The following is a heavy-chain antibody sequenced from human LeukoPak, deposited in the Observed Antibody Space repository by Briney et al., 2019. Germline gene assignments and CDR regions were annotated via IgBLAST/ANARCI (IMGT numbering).Heavy chain of an antibody. CDR3: ASAHRRYCSGGSCSKGDY. CDR1: GGSIRSYY. D-gene: IGHD2-15*01. CDR2: IYYSGST. Sequence: SETLSLTCTVSGGSIRSYYWSWIRQPPGKGLEWIGYIYYSGSTNYSPSLKSRVTISVDTSKNQFSLKLSSVTAADTAVYYCASAHRRYCSGGSCSKGDYWGQGTLVTVSS. V-gene: IGHV4-59*12. J-gene: IGHJ4*02.